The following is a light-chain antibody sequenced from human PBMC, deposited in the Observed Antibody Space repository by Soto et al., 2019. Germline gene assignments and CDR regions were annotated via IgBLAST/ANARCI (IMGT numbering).Light chain of an antibody. CDR2: WAS. CDR1: QSIFYISHNKNY. V-gene: IGKV4-1*01. Sequence: DIVMTQSPDSLALSLGERATINCKSSQSIFYISHNKNYLAWFQQRPGQPPKLLIHWASTRESGVPDRFSGSGSGTDFTLTISSLQTEDVAVYYCQQYYTTPYTFGQGTNLEIK. J-gene: IGKJ2*01. CDR3: QQYYTTPYT.